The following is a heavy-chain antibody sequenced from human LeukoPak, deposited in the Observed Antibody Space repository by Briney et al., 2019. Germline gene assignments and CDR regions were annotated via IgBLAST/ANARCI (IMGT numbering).Heavy chain of an antibody. CDR2: IVVGSGNT. CDR1: GFTFTSSA. J-gene: IGHJ6*02. Sequence: SVKVSCKASGFTFTSSAMQWVRQARGQCLEWIGWIVVGSGNTNYAQKFQERVTITRDMSTSTAYMELSSLRSEDTAVYYCAAAGGQGQQQPPQLGDYGMDVWGQGATVTVSS. D-gene: IGHD6-13*01. CDR3: AAAGGQGQQQPPQLGDYGMDV. V-gene: IGHV1-58*02.